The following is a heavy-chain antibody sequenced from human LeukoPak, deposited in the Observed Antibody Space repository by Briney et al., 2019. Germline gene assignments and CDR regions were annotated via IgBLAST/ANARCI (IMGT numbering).Heavy chain of an antibody. J-gene: IGHJ4*02. CDR3: ARGLWSGYYSSNYFFDY. Sequence: GGSLRLSCAASGFTVSSNYMSWVRQAPGKGLEWVSVIYSGGSTHYADSVKGRFTISRDNSKNTLYLQMNSLRAEDTAVYYCARGLWSGYYSSNYFFDYWGQGTLVTVSS. V-gene: IGHV3-66*01. CDR2: IYSGGST. D-gene: IGHD3-3*01. CDR1: GFTVSSNY.